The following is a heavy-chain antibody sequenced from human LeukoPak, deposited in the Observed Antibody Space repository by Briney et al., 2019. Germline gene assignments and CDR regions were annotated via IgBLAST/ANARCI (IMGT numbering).Heavy chain of an antibody. D-gene: IGHD6-13*01. CDR1: GFSISSNY. CDR2: IYSGGST. CDR3: ARADWGQQLGPPDN. Sequence: PGGSLRLSCAASGFSISSNYISWVRQAPGKGLEWVSVIYSGGSTFFADTVKGRFIISRDNSKNTMYLQMNSLRAEDTAVYYCARADWGQQLGPPDNWGQGTLVTVSS. V-gene: IGHV3-53*01. J-gene: IGHJ4*02.